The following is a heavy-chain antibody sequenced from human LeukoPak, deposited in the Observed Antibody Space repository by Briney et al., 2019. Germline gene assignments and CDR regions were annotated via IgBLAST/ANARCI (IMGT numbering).Heavy chain of an antibody. J-gene: IGHJ4*02. D-gene: IGHD3-22*01. Sequence: SETLSLTCTVSGGSISSRSYHWGWIRQPPGKGLEWIGSIYYSGSTYYNPSLRSRVTISVDTSKNQFSLRLSSVTAADPAVYYCAGFEYSYDSSGYYLDYWGQGTLVTVSS. CDR2: IYYSGST. CDR3: AGFEYSYDSSGYYLDY. V-gene: IGHV4-39*01. CDR1: GGSISSRSYH.